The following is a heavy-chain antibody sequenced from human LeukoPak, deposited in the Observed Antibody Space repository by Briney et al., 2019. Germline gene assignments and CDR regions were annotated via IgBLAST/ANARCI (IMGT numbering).Heavy chain of an antibody. V-gene: IGHV1-2*02. CDR2: INPNSGGT. D-gene: IGHD3-3*01. J-gene: IGHJ4*02. Sequence: GASAKVSFKASGYTFTGYYMHWVRQAPGQGLEWMGWINPNSGGTNYAQKFQGRVTMTRDTSISTAYMELSRLRSDDTAVYYCARLPPTYYDFWSGSDYFDYWGQGTLVTVSS. CDR1: GYTFTGYY. CDR3: ARLPPTYYDFWSGSDYFDY.